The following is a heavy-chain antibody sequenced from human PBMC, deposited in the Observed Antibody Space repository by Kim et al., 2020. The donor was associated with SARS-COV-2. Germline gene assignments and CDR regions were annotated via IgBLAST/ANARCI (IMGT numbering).Heavy chain of an antibody. CDR3: ARSYSSSWTNWFDP. CDR1: GFTFSSYA. V-gene: IGHV3-30*04. Sequence: GGSLRLSCAASGFTFSSYAMHWVRQAPGKGLEWVAVISYDGSNKYYADSVKGRFTISRDNSKNTLYLQMNSLRAEETAVYDCARSYSSSWTNWFDPWGQGTLVTVSS. D-gene: IGHD6-13*01. CDR2: ISYDGSNK. J-gene: IGHJ5*02.